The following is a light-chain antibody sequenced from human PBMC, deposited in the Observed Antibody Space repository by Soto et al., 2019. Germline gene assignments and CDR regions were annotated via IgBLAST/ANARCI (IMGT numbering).Light chain of an antibody. CDR3: QQSYTYPRT. J-gene: IGKJ1*01. CDR2: DAS. V-gene: IGKV1-13*02. Sequence: AIQLTQSPSSLSASVGDRVTITCQASQGITTALAWYQQTPGMSPKLLIYDASSLESGVPSRFSGSGSETEFNLTISSLQPDDFATYYCQQSYTYPRTFGQGTKVEVK. CDR1: QGITTA.